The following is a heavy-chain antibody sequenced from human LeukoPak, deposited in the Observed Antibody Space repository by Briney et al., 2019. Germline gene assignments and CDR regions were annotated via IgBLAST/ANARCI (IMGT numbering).Heavy chain of an antibody. J-gene: IGHJ4*02. V-gene: IGHV4-39*01. CDR2: IYYSGST. D-gene: IGHD3-10*01. Sequence: GSLRLSCAASGFTVSSSYMSWVRQAPGKGLEWIGSIYYSGSTHYNPSLKSRVTISVDTSKKQFSLKVSSVTAADTAVYYCARQDGAYGSGSYWNFDYWGQGTLVTVSS. CDR1: GFTVSSSY. CDR3: ARQDGAYGSGSYWNFDY.